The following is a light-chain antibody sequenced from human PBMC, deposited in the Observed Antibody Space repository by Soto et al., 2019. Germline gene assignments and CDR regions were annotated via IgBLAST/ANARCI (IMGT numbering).Light chain of an antibody. CDR2: KAS. Sequence: DIQMTQSPSTLSASVGDRVTITCRASQSISSWLAWYQQKPGKAPKLLIYKASSLESGVPSSFRGSGSGTEFTPTISSLQPDDFATYYGQQYNSYPYTFGQGTKLEIK. CDR1: QSISSW. J-gene: IGKJ2*01. V-gene: IGKV1-5*03. CDR3: QQYNSYPYT.